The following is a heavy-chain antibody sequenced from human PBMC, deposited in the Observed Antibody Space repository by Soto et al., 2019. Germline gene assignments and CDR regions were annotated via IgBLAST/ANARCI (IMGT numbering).Heavy chain of an antibody. CDR1: GGSISSGGYS. J-gene: IGHJ3*02. CDR3: ASSGSRGIGAFDI. Sequence: QLQLQESGSGLVKASQTLSLTCAVSGGSISSGGYSWSWIRQPPGTGLEWIGYIYHGSTYYNPSLKSRGNISIDRSKNQFSLKLSSVTAADTAVYYCASSGSRGIGAFDIWGQGTMVTVSS. D-gene: IGHD3-22*01. V-gene: IGHV4-30-2*01. CDR2: IYHGST.